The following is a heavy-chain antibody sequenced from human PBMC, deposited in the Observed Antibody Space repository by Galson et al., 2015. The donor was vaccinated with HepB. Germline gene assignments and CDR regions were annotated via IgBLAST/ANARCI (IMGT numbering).Heavy chain of an antibody. J-gene: IGHJ6*02. Sequence: SVKVSCKASGYTFTGYYMHWGRQAPGQGLEWMGWINPNSGGTNYAQKFQGRVTMTRDTSISTAYMELSRLRSDDTAVYYCARGGGLHFSVDMDVWGQGTTVTVSS. CDR2: INPNSGGT. CDR3: ARGGGLHFSVDMDV. D-gene: IGHD3-3*02. CDR1: GYTFTGYY. V-gene: IGHV1-2*02.